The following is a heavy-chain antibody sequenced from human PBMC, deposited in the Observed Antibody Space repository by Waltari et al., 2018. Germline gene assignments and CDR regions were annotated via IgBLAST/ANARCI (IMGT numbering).Heavy chain of an antibody. V-gene: IGHV1-3*01. CDR1: GYTFTSYA. J-gene: IGHJ4*02. D-gene: IGHD4-17*01. CDR3: ARAGGMTTVTSRLFTQFDY. CDR2: INAGNGNT. Sequence: QVQLVQSGAEVKKPGASVKVSCKASGYTFTSYAMHWVRQAPGQRLEWMGWINAGNGNTKYSQKFQGRVTITRDTSASTAYMELSSLRSEDTAVYYCARAGGMTTVTSRLFTQFDYWGQGTLVTVSS.